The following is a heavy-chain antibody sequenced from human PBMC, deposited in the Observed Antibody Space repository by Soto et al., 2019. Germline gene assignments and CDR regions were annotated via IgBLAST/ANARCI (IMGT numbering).Heavy chain of an antibody. V-gene: IGHV4-39*01. CDR2: IYYSGST. CDR3: ARLPEYNSPFPHPRNTHLN. D-gene: IGHD1-20*01. CDR1: GGSISSSSYY. J-gene: IGHJ4*01. Sequence: QLQLQESGPGLVKPSETLSLTCTVSGGSISSSSYYWGWIRQPPGKGLEWIGSIYYSGSTYYNPSFKIRVTITVDTTKDKFSLKLSSVTAADTAVYDCARLPEYNSPFPHPRNTHLNWGHGTLVTVYS.